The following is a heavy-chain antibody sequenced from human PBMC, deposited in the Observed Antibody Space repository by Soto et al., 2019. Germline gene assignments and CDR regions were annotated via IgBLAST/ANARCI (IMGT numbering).Heavy chain of an antibody. CDR1: GGSFSSYY. D-gene: IGHD4-4*01. CDR2: VNLGGNT. V-gene: IGHV4-34*01. J-gene: IGHJ6*02. Sequence: PSETLSLTCSVYGGSFSSYYRSWIRQSPVKGLEWIGLVNLGGNTNYSPPLKSRATISIDVSKNQFSLSLTSLTAADSTVYFCARTVTTVTTLGMDVWGQGTMVTVSS. CDR3: ARTVTTVTTLGMDV.